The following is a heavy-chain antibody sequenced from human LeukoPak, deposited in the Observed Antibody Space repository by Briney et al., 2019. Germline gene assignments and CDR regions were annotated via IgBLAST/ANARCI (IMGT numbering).Heavy chain of an antibody. Sequence: GGSLRLPCAVSGITLSNYGMSWVRQAPGKGLEWVAGISGSAGETYYADSVKGRFTISRDNAKNTLYLQLNNLRAEDTAVYFCAKRGVVIRVILVGFYKEAYYFDSWGQGALVTISS. CDR3: AKRGVVIRVILVGFYKEAYYFDS. CDR1: GITLSNYG. CDR2: ISGSAGET. J-gene: IGHJ4*02. D-gene: IGHD3-22*01. V-gene: IGHV3-23*01.